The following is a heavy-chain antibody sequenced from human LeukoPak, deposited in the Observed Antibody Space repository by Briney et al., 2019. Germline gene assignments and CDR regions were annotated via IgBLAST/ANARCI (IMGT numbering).Heavy chain of an antibody. Sequence: SETLSLTCTVSGGSVSSYYWSWIRQPAGKGLEWIGRIYTSGSTNYNPSLKSRVTTSVDTSKNQFSLKLSSVTAADTAVYYCARDGGSSGINPRGAFDIWGQGTMVTVSP. CDR1: GGSVSSYY. D-gene: IGHD3-22*01. V-gene: IGHV4-4*07. CDR3: ARDGGSSGINPRGAFDI. J-gene: IGHJ3*02. CDR2: IYTSGST.